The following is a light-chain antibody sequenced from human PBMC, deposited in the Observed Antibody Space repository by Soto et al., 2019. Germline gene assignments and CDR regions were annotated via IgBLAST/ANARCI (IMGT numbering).Light chain of an antibody. V-gene: IGKV3-15*01. Sequence: EILMTQSPATLSVSPGERATLSCRATQSISNNLAWYQQKPGQAPRLLIFGASTRATGIPARFSGSGSGTEFTLTISSLQPEDFATYYCQQANSFPLTFGGGTKVEIK. CDR3: QQANSFPLT. CDR1: QSISNN. J-gene: IGKJ4*01. CDR2: GAS.